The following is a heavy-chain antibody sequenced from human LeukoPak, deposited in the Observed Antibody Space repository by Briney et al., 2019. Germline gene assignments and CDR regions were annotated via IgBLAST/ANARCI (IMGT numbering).Heavy chain of an antibody. CDR1: GFTFSNAW. CDR3: TTGAYCSGGSCYYGYYYGMDV. D-gene: IGHD2-15*01. V-gene: IGHV3-15*07. J-gene: IGHJ6*02. CDR2: IKSKTDGGTT. Sequence: GGSLRLSCAASGFTFSNAWMNWVRQAPGKGLEWVGHIKSKTDGGTTDYAAPVKGRFTISRDDSKNTLYLQMNSLKTEDTAVYYCTTGAYCSGGSCYYGYYYGMDVWGQGTTVTVSS.